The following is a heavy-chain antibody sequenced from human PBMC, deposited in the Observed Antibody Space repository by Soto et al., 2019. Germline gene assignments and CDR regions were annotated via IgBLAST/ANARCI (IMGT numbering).Heavy chain of an antibody. D-gene: IGHD6-19*01. CDR1: GGSISNISYL. CDR2: IYYSGSA. V-gene: IGHV4-31*03. CDR3: AKDFRGSGWTWMDV. Sequence: SETLSLTCTVSGGSISNISYLWGWIRQPPGKGLEWIGYIYYSGSAYYNPSLKSRVTISVDTSKNQFSLKLSSVTAADTALYYCAKDFRGSGWTWMDVWGKGTTVTVSS. J-gene: IGHJ6*04.